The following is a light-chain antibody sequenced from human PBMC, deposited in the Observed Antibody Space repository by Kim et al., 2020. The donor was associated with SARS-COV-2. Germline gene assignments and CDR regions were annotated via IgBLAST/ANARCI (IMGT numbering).Light chain of an antibody. CDR1: QDIYDY. J-gene: IGKJ3*01. CDR2: AAS. V-gene: IGKV1-27*01. CDR3: QRYNSVPST. Sequence: GDRVTISCRASQDIYDYVNWYQQKPGKAPRLLIYAASTLQSGVPSRFSGSGSGTEFTLTISSLQPEDVATYYCQRYNSVPSTFGPGTKV.